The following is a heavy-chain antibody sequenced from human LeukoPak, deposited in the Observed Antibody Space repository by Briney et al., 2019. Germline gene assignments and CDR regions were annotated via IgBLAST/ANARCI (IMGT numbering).Heavy chain of an antibody. D-gene: IGHD5-12*01. Sequence: SVKVSCKASGGIFSSYTTSWVRQAPGQGLEWMGRIIPLLGIANYAQKFQGRVTIIADKSTSTAYMELSSLRSEDTAVYYCARDDADSAYADGDYWGQGTLVTVSS. CDR3: ARDDADSAYADGDY. CDR2: IIPLLGIA. CDR1: GGIFSSYT. V-gene: IGHV1-69*04. J-gene: IGHJ4*02.